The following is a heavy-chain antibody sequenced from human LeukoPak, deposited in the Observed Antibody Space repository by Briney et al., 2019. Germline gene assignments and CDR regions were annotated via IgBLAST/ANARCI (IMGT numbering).Heavy chain of an antibody. CDR2: IRSKAYGGTT. J-gene: IGHJ4*02. D-gene: IGHD6-19*01. CDR1: GFTFGDYA. CDR3: TRSPGWGSIWYFDY. Sequence: PGRSLILSCTASGFTFGDYAMSWFRQAPGKGLEWVGFIRSKAYGGTTEYAASVKGRFTISRDDSKSIAYLQMNSLKTEDTAVCYCTRSPGWGSIWYFDYWGQGTLVTVSS. V-gene: IGHV3-49*03.